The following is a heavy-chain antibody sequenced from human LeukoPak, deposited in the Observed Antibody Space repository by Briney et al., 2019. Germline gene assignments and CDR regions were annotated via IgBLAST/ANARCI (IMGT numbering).Heavy chain of an antibody. D-gene: IGHD1-26*01. Sequence: PGGSLRLSCAASGFTFSGSAMHWVRQASGKGLEWVGRIRSKANSYATAYAASVKGRFTISRDDSKNTAYLQMNSLKTEDTAVCYCTGRGIVATHTDYWGQGTLVTVSP. CDR1: GFTFSGSA. CDR2: IRSKANSYAT. V-gene: IGHV3-73*01. J-gene: IGHJ4*02. CDR3: TGRGIVATHTDY.